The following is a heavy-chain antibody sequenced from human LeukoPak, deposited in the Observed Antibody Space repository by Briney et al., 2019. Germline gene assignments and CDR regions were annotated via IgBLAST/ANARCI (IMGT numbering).Heavy chain of an antibody. CDR3: ASGSYYDFWSGYSRYYYYYMDV. CDR2: IIPIFGTA. CDR1: RGTFSCYT. J-gene: IGHJ6*03. Sequence: GASVKVSCKASRGTFSCYTISWVRQAPGQGLEWMGRIIPIFGTANYAQKFQGRVTITTDESTSTAYMELSSLRSEDTAVYYCASGSYYDFWSGYSRYYYYYMDVWGKGTTVTVSS. D-gene: IGHD3-3*01. V-gene: IGHV1-69*05.